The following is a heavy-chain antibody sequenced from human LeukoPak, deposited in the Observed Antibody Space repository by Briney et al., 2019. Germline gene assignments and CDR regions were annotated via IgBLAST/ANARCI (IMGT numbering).Heavy chain of an antibody. J-gene: IGHJ3*02. V-gene: IGHV3-7*01. CDR2: IRQDGSEK. D-gene: IGHD3-10*01. Sequence: PGGSLRLSCAASGFTFSSYWMSWVRQAPGKGLEWVANIRQDGSEKYYVDSVKGRFTISRDNAKNSLYLQMNSLRAEDTAVYYCARAWERFGELWELRDAFDIWGQGTMVTVSS. CDR3: ARAWERFGELWELRDAFDI. CDR1: GFTFSSYW.